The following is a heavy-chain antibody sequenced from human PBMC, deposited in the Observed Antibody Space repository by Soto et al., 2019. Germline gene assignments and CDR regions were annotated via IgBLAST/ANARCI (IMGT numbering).Heavy chain of an antibody. V-gene: IGHV3-9*01. CDR2: ISWNSGSI. J-gene: IGHJ4*02. D-gene: IGHD3-22*01. CDR1: GFTFDDYA. Sequence: EVQLVESGGGLVQPGRSLRLSCAASGFTFDDYAMHWVRQAPGKGLEWVSGISWNSGSIGYADSVKGRFTISRDNAKNSLYLQMNSLRAEDTALYYCAKGVYYYDSSGYYYFDYWGQGTLVTVSS. CDR3: AKGVYYYDSSGYYYFDY.